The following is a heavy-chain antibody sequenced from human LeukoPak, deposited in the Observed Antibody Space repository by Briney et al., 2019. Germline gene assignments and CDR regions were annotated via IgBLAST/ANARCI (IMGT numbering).Heavy chain of an antibody. V-gene: IGHV3-30*04. CDR1: GFTFSSYA. Sequence: GGSLRLSCAASGFTFSSYAMRWVRRASSKGLEWVAAISYDGSNKKYADSVKGRFTISRDNSKNTLYLQMNSLRSDDTAVYYCARGVRIAVAGYIDCWGQGTLVTVSS. CDR2: ISYDGSNK. D-gene: IGHD6-19*01. J-gene: IGHJ4*02. CDR3: ARGVRIAVAGYIDC.